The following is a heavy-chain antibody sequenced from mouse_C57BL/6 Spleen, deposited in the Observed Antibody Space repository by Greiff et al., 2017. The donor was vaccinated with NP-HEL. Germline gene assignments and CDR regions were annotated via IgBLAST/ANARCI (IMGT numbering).Heavy chain of an antibody. Sequence: EVQRVESGGGLVKPGGSLKLSCAASGFTFSSYAMSWVRQTPEKRLEWVATISDGGSYTYYPDNVKGRFTISRDNAKNNLYLQMSHLKSEDTAMYYCAREGYECFAYWGQGTLVTVSA. CDR2: ISDGGSYT. CDR1: GFTFSSYA. V-gene: IGHV5-4*01. D-gene: IGHD2-3*01. J-gene: IGHJ3*01. CDR3: AREGYECFAY.